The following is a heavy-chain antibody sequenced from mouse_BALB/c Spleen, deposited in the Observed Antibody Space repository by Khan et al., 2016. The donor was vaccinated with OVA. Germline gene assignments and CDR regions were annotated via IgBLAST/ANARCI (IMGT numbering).Heavy chain of an antibody. J-gene: IGHJ3*01. D-gene: IGHD1-2*01. V-gene: IGHV1-77*01. Sequence: QVQLQQSGAELARPGASVKLSCKASGYTFTDYYINWVKQRTGQGLEWIGEIYPGSGDTYYNEKFKGKATLTADKSSSTVYMQLSSLTAEASAVYFCARRNYFGDTFAYWGQGTLVTVSA. CDR1: GYTFTDYY. CDR2: IYPGSGDT. CDR3: ARRNYFGDTFAY.